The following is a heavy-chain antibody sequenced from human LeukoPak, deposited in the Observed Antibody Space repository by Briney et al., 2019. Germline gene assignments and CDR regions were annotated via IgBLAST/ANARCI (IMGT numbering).Heavy chain of an antibody. D-gene: IGHD6-6*01. J-gene: IGHJ4*02. CDR3: ARDLYSSSPGGY. CDR1: GYTFSSHG. Sequence: ASVKVSCKASGYTFSSHGISWVRQAPGQGLEWMGWISAYNGNTNYAQKLQGRVTMTTDTSTSTAYMELRSLRSDDTAVYYCARDLYSSSPGGYWGQGTLVTVSS. V-gene: IGHV1-18*01. CDR2: ISAYNGNT.